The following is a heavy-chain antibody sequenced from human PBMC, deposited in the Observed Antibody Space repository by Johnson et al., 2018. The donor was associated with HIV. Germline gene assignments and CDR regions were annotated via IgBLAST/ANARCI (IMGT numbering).Heavy chain of an antibody. CDR2: IKSKSDGGTT. J-gene: IGHJ3*02. CDR1: GFSISNYW. V-gene: IGHV3-15*01. Sequence: VQLVESGGGLVQRGGSLRLSCSGSGFSISNYWMSWVRQAPGKGLEWVGRIKSKSDGGTTASAAPVKGRFTISRDDSTNTLYLQMNSLKTEDTAVYYCTTGIRWFGAITFDIWGQGTMVTVSS. CDR3: TTGIRWFGAITFDI. D-gene: IGHD3-10*01.